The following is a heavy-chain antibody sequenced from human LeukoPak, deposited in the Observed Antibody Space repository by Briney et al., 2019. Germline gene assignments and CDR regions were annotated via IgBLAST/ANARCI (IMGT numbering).Heavy chain of an antibody. CDR2: INHSGST. CDR1: GGSFSGYY. D-gene: IGHD6-19*01. CDR3: ARMRWSSGCCDY. V-gene: IGHV4-34*01. Sequence: SETLSLTCAVYGGSFSGYYWSWIRQPPGKGLEWIGEINHSGSTNYNPSLKSRVTISVDTSKNQFSLKLNSVTAADTAVYYCARMRWSSGCCDYWGQGTLVTVSS. J-gene: IGHJ4*02.